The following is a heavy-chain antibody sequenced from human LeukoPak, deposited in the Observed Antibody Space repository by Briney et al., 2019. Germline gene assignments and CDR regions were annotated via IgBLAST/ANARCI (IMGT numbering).Heavy chain of an antibody. J-gene: IGHJ4*02. CDR2: ISYDGSHK. Sequence: GGSLRLSCAASEFTFNNYAMHWVRQAPGKGLEWVAVISYDGSHKYYADSVKGRFTISRDNSKNTLYLQMNSLRAEDTAVYYCARSGSIAAHFDYWGQGNLVTVSS. CDR1: EFTFNNYA. CDR3: ARSGSIAAHFDY. D-gene: IGHD6-6*01. V-gene: IGHV3-30-3*01.